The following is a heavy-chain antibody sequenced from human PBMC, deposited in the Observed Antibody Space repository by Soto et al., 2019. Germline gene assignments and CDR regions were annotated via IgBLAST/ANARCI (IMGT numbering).Heavy chain of an antibody. D-gene: IGHD5-18*01. J-gene: IGHJ2*01. Sequence: GALRLSCAASGFTFSSYAMHWVRQAPGKGLEWVAVISYDGSNKYYTDSVKGRFTISRDNSKNTLYLQMNSLRAEDTAVYYCARDPLWGTAMVPWYFDLWGRGTLVTVSS. CDR1: GFTFSSYA. CDR3: ARDPLWGTAMVPWYFDL. V-gene: IGHV3-30-3*01. CDR2: ISYDGSNK.